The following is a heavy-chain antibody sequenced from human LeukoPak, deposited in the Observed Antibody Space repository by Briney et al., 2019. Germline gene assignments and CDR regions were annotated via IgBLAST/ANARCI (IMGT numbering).Heavy chain of an antibody. J-gene: IGHJ4*02. CDR1: GGSISSSSYY. D-gene: IGHD1-26*01. CDR3: ARDTMELGGGFDY. V-gene: IGHV4-39*02. CDR2: IYYSGST. Sequence: PSETLSLTCTVSGGSISSSSYYWGWIRQPPGKGLEWIGSIYYSGSTYYNPSLKSRVTISVDTSKNQFSLKLSSVTAADTAVYYCARDTMELGGGFDYWGQGTLVTVSS.